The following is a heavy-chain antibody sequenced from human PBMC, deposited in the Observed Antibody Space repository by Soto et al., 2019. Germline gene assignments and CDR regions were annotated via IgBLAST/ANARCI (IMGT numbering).Heavy chain of an antibody. V-gene: IGHV3-23*01. CDR3: AKNYYMDV. CDR1: GGSISSYY. D-gene: IGHD3-10*01. Sequence: PSETLSLTCTVSGGSISSYYWSWVRQAPGKGLEWVSSISGSGSNTYYSDSVKGRFTISRDNSKSALYLQMNSLRAEDTAEYYCAKNYYMDVWGKGTTVTVSS. CDR2: ISGSGSNT. J-gene: IGHJ6*03.